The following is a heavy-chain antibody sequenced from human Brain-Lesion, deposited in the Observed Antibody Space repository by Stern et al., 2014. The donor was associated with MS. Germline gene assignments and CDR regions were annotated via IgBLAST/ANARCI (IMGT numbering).Heavy chain of an antibody. J-gene: IGHJ5*02. D-gene: IGHD2-15*01. CDR3: AGEEDIRYCSGGSCTGNWFDP. CDR1: GGSVSSTSYA. V-gene: IGHV4-39*01. CDR2: IYYSGNT. Sequence: QLVESGPGLVKPSETLSLTCTVAGGSVSSTSYAWAWIRQPPGKGLEWIGPIYYSGNTYYSPSLKSRLTISLDTSTHQFSPPLGSVTAADTAVYYCAGEEDIRYCSGGSCTGNWFDPWGQGTLVTVSS.